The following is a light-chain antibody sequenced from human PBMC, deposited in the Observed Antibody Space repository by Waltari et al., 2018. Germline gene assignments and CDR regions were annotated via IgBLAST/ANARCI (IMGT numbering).Light chain of an antibody. J-gene: IGKJ4*01. CDR2: GTS. Sequence: EIVLTQSPGTLSLSPGEGAALSCRASQNIISISLTWYQQKPGQAPSLLIYGTSSRATGIPDRFSGSGSGTDFTLTIRRLDPEDFAVYYCQQYDGSTVTFGGGTKVEVK. V-gene: IGKV3-20*01. CDR3: QQYDGSTVT. CDR1: QNIISIS.